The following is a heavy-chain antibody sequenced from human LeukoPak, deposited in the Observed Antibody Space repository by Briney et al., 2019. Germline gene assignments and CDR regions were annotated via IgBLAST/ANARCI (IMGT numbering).Heavy chain of an antibody. CDR2: MNPNSSNT. D-gene: IGHD4-17*01. Sequence: ASVKVSCKASGYTFTSSDINWVRQATGQGLEWMGWMNPNSSNTGYAQKFQGRVTMTRNTSISTAYMELSRLRSDDTAVYYCAKVGGDSGRGWDPADYWGQGTLVTVSS. J-gene: IGHJ4*02. V-gene: IGHV1-8*01. CDR3: AKVGGDSGRGWDPADY. CDR1: GYTFTSSD.